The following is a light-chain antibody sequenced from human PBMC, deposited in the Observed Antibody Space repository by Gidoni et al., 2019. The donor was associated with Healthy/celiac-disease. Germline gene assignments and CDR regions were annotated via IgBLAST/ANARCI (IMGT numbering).Light chain of an antibody. J-gene: IGLJ3*02. CDR3: QSFDSSLSGSV. CDR2: GNN. Sequence: QSVLTQPPSASGAPGQRVTISCTGSSSDIGAGYDVHWYQHLPGTAPKLLIYGNNNRPSGVPDRFSGSKSGTSASLAITGLQAEDEADYYCQSFDSSLSGSVFGGGTKLTVL. CDR1: SSDIGAGYD. V-gene: IGLV1-40*01.